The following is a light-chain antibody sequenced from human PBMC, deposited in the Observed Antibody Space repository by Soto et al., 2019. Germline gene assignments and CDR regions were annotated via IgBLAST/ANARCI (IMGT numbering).Light chain of an antibody. J-gene: IGLJ1*01. CDR2: EVS. V-gene: IGLV2-23*02. CDR3: CSYAGSRTYV. Sequence: QSVLTQPASVSGSPGQSITISCTGTSSDVGSYNLVSWYQQHPGKAPKLMIYEVSKRPSGVSNRFSGSKSGNTASLTISWLQSEDEADYYCCSYAGSRTYVFGTGTKVTVL. CDR1: SSDVGSYNL.